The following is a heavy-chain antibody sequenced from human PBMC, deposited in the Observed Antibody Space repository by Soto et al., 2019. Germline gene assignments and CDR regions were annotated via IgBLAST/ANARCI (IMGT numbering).Heavy chain of an antibody. J-gene: IGHJ4*02. V-gene: IGHV3-9*01. CDR3: AKGGDNWNDMRFFDY. CDR1: GFTFDDYA. D-gene: IGHD1-1*01. CDR2: ISWNSGRI. Sequence: EVQLVESGGGLVQPGRSLRLSCAASGFTFDDYAMHWVRQAPGKGLEWVSGISWNSGRIGYADSVKGRFTISRDNAKNSLYLQMNSLRAEDTALYYCAKGGDNWNDMRFFDYWGQGTLVTVSS.